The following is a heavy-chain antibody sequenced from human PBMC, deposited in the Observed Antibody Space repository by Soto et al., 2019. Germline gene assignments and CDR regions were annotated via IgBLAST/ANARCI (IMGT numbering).Heavy chain of an antibody. J-gene: IGHJ4*02. CDR3: ARAVGPFDY. V-gene: IGHV3-33*01. Sequence: QVQLVESGGGVVQPGRSLRLSCEASGFTFSTYGMHWVRQAPGKGLEWVAVIWYDGSNKYYADSVKGRFTISRDNSRDTLYLQMNSLRAEDTAVYYWARAVGPFDYWGQGTLVTVSS. CDR1: GFTFSTYG. CDR2: IWYDGSNK.